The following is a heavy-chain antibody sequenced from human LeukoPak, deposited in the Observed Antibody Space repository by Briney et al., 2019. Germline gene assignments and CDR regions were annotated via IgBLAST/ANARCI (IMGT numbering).Heavy chain of an antibody. Sequence: PSETLSLTCTVSGGSISNYYWNWIRQPPGKGLEWVGYIYYSGSTNYNPSLKSRLTISVDTSKNRISLKLNSVTAADTAVYYCARHYDGLDFWGQETLVTFSS. V-gene: IGHV4-59*08. J-gene: IGHJ4*02. CDR1: GGSISNYY. CDR2: IYYSGST. D-gene: IGHD5-12*01. CDR3: ARHYDGLDF.